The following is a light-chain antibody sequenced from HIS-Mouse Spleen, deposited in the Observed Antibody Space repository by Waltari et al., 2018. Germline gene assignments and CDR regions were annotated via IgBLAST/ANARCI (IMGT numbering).Light chain of an antibody. Sequence: DIQMTQSPSSLSASVGDRVTITCRASQSISSYLNWYQQQPGKAPKLMIYAASSLQSGVPLRFSGSGSGTDFTLNSSSMQPEDFATYYCQQSYRTPFTCGPGTKVDIK. CDR2: AAS. CDR1: QSISSY. J-gene: IGKJ3*01. CDR3: QQSYRTPFT. V-gene: IGKV1-39*01.